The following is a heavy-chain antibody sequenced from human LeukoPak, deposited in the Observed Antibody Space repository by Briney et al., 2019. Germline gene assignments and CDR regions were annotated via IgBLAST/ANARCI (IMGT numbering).Heavy chain of an antibody. Sequence: GESLKISCKGSGYSFTSYWIGWVRQVPGKGLEWMGIIYPGDSDTRYSPSFQGQVTISADKSISTAYLQWSSLKASDTAMYYCASRIPYCSSTSCYSIDYWGQGTLVTVSS. J-gene: IGHJ4*02. CDR3: ASRIPYCSSTSCYSIDY. CDR1: GYSFTSYW. CDR2: IYPGDSDT. V-gene: IGHV5-51*01. D-gene: IGHD2-2*01.